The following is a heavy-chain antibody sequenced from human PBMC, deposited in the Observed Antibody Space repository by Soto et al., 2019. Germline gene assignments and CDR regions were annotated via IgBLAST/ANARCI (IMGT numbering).Heavy chain of an antibody. D-gene: IGHD3-10*01. V-gene: IGHV1-46*01. Sequence: ASVKVSCKASGYTFTSYYMHWVRQAPGQGLEWMGIINPSGGSTSYAQKFQGRVTMTRDTSTSTVYTELSSLRSEDTAVYYCARDGFTYYYGSGSHYYFDYWGQGTLVTVSS. CDR2: INPSGGST. CDR1: GYTFTSYY. J-gene: IGHJ4*02. CDR3: ARDGFTYYYGSGSHYYFDY.